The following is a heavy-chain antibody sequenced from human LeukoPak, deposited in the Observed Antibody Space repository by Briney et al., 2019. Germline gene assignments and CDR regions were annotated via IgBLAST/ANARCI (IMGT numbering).Heavy chain of an antibody. CDR2: IYYSGTT. CDR3: ARLLMNGWYFDY. Sequence: PSETLSLTCTVSGTSINRYYWTWIRQPPGKGLDFIGYIYYSGTTNYNPSLKSRVTISVDTSMNQFSLKLNSVTATDTAVYYCARLLMNGWYFDYWGQGILVTVSS. J-gene: IGHJ4*02. V-gene: IGHV4-59*08. CDR1: GTSINRYY. D-gene: IGHD6-19*01.